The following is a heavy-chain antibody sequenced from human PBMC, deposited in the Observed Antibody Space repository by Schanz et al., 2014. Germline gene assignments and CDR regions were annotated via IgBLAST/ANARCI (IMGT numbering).Heavy chain of an antibody. CDR3: ARGVRIDY. D-gene: IGHD3-3*01. V-gene: IGHV3-21*01. J-gene: IGHJ4*02. CDR2: ISSTSSYI. Sequence: VQLVESGGGVVQPGRSLRLSCAASGFTFSSYGMHWVRQAPGKGLEWVSSISSTSSYIFYADSVKGRFTISRDNAKNSLYLQMNSLRADDTAVYYCARGVRIDYWGQGTLVTVSS. CDR1: GFTFSSYG.